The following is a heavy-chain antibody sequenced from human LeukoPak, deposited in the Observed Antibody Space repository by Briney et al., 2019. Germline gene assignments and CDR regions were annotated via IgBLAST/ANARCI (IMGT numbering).Heavy chain of an antibody. V-gene: IGHV3-11*04. D-gene: IGHD3-22*01. J-gene: IGHJ4*02. CDR2: ISSSGSTI. CDR3: AKDDYYDTSGYRD. CDR1: GFNVSTNY. Sequence: GGSLRLSCAVSGFNVSTNYMSWIRQAPGKGLEWVSYISSSGSTIYYADSVKGRFTISRDNSKNTLYLQMNSLRAEDTAVYYCAKDDYYDTSGYRDWGQGTLVTVSS.